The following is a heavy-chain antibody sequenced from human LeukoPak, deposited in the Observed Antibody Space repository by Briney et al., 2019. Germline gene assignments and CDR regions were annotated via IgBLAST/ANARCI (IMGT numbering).Heavy chain of an antibody. Sequence: ASVKVSCKASGGTFSSYAISWVRQAPGQGLEWMGGIIPIFGTANYAQKFQGRVTITADKSTSTAYMELSSLRSEDTAVYYCARGAKVAATLWYYYYYMDVWGKGTTVTVSS. J-gene: IGHJ6*03. CDR1: GGTFSSYA. V-gene: IGHV1-69*06. CDR2: IIPIFGTA. CDR3: ARGAKVAATLWYYYYYMDV. D-gene: IGHD2-15*01.